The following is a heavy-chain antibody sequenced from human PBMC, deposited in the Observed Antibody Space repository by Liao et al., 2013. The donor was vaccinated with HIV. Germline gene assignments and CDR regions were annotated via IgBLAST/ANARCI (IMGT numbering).Heavy chain of an antibody. CDR2: IYTSGRT. CDR3: AAGSQDIVVVPAAH. D-gene: IGHD2-2*01. J-gene: IGHJ4*02. CDR1: GGSITYGSYY. Sequence: QVQLRESGPGLVKPSQTLSLTCTVSGGSITYGSYYWTWIRQPAGKGLEWIGRIYTSGRTHYNASLTSRVTISKDTSKNLFSLSLGSVSAADTAVYYCAAGSQDIVVVPAAHWGQGTLVTVSS. V-gene: IGHV4-61*02.